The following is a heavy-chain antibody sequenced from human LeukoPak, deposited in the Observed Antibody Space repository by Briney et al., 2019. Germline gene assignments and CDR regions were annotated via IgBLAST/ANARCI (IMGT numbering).Heavy chain of an antibody. CDR3: ARAKYYYDSSGYCD. D-gene: IGHD3-22*01. CDR1: GFTFDDYG. V-gene: IGHV3-20*04. CDR2: INWNGGST. J-gene: IGHJ4*02. Sequence: GGSLTLSCAASGFTFDDYGMSWVRQAPGKGLEWVSGINWNGGSTGHADSVKGRFTISRDNAKNSLYLQMNRLRAEDTALYYCARAKYYYDSSGYCDWGQGTLVTVSS.